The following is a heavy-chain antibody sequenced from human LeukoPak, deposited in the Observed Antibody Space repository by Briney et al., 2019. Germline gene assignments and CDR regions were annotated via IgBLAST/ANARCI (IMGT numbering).Heavy chain of an antibody. J-gene: IGHJ3*02. CDR1: GFTFNNIA. CDR2: ITGTGST. Sequence: GGSLRLSCAASGFTFNNIAMNWVRQAPGKGLEWVSAITGTGSTYYADSVRGRFTISRDISTAILFLQMNSLRGEDTALYYCAKSTVTTTAAYGIWGRGTVVTISS. CDR3: AKSTVTTTAAYGI. V-gene: IGHV3-23*01. D-gene: IGHD4-17*01.